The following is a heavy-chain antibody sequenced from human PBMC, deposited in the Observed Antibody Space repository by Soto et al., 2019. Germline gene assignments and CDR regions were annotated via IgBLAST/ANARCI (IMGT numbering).Heavy chain of an antibody. CDR2: INAGNGNT. J-gene: IGHJ4*02. D-gene: IGHD3-10*01. V-gene: IGHV1-3*01. Sequence: ASVKVSCKASGYTFTSYAMHWVRQAPGQRLEWMGWINAGNGNTKYSQKFQGRVTITRDTSASTAYMELSSLRSEDTAVYYCARVGWFGELLSPLDYWGQGTLVTVSS. CDR1: GYTFTSYA. CDR3: ARVGWFGELLSPLDY.